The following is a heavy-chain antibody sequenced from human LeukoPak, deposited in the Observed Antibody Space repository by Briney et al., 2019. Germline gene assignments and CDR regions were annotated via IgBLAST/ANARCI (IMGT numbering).Heavy chain of an antibody. D-gene: IGHD6-13*01. V-gene: IGHV3-11*04. CDR1: GFTFGDYA. Sequence: PGGSLRLSCTASGFTFGDYAMSWVRQAPGKGLEWVSYISSSGSTIYYADSVKGRFTISRDNAKNSLYLQMNSLRAEDTAVHYCARTAIAAAGTQYYYMDVWGKGTTVTVSS. CDR2: ISSSGSTI. J-gene: IGHJ6*03. CDR3: ARTAIAAAGTQYYYMDV.